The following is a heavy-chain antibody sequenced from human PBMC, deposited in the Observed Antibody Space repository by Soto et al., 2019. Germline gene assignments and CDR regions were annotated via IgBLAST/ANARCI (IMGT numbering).Heavy chain of an antibody. CDR1: GYTFTGYY. CDR2: INPNSGGT. V-gene: IGHV1-2*04. CDR3: ARDLGYSSSSEPHNYYYYGMDV. D-gene: IGHD6-6*01. Sequence: ASVKVSCKASGYTFTGYYMHWVRQAPGQGLEWMGWINPNSGGTNYAQKFQGWVTMTRDTSISTAYMELSRLRSDDTAVYYCARDLGYSSSSEPHNYYYYGMDVWGQGTAVTVSS. J-gene: IGHJ6*02.